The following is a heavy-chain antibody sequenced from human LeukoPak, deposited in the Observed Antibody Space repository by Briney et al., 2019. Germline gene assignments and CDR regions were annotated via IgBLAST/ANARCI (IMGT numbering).Heavy chain of an antibody. J-gene: IGHJ4*02. Sequence: SETLSLTCTVSGGSISSYYWSWIRQPPGKGLEWIGYIYYSGSTNYNPSLKSRVTISVDTSKNQFSLKLSSVTAADTAAYYCATSFGELGIGYFDYWGQGTLVTVSS. CDR1: GGSISSYY. CDR3: ATSFGELGIGYFDY. D-gene: IGHD7-27*01. CDR2: IYYSGST. V-gene: IGHV4-59*08.